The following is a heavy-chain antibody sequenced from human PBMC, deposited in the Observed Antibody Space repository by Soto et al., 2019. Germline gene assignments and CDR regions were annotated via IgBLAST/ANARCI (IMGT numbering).Heavy chain of an antibody. V-gene: IGHV5-51*01. CDR2: IYLCDSDT. Sequence: XGYPKISLRGSWYLFTLYWLLWVGTPPGKCLEGKGIIYLCDSDTRYSPSFQGQVTILADKSISTAFLQWSILMAAETAMYYCARNVGYSGSACYYYIDVWGKGTMVTVSS. J-gene: IGHJ6*03. D-gene: IGHD6-6*01. CDR3: ARNVGYSGSACYYYIDV. CDR1: WYLFTLYW.